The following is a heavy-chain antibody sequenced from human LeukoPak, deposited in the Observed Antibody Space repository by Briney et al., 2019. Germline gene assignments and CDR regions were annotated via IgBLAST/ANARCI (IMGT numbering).Heavy chain of an antibody. CDR3: ARIIVGATLLGSFDY. Sequence: ASVKVSCKASGYTFTGYYMHWVRQAPGQGLEWMGRINPNSGGTNYAQKFQGRVTITRDTSISTAYMELSRLRSDDTAVYYCARIIVGATLLGSFDYWGQGTLVTVSS. J-gene: IGHJ4*02. V-gene: IGHV1-2*06. CDR2: INPNSGGT. CDR1: GYTFTGYY. D-gene: IGHD1-26*01.